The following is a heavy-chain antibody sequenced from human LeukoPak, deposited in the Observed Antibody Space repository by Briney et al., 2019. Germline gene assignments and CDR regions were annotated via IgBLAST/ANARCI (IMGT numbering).Heavy chain of an antibody. CDR3: ARAPDGYDMKLGGRVYVSLCYYYMDV. CDR1: GYTFTGYY. Sequence: ASVKVSCKASGYTFTGYYMHWVRQAPGQGLEWMGWINPNSGGTNYAQKLQGRVTMTTDTSTSTAYMELRSLRSDDTAVYYCARAPDGYDMKLGGRVYVSLCYYYMDVWGKGTTVTISS. CDR2: INPNSGGT. V-gene: IGHV1-2*02. D-gene: IGHD3-9*01. J-gene: IGHJ6*03.